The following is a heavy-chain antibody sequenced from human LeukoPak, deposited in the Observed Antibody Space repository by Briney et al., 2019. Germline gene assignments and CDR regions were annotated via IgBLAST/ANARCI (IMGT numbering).Heavy chain of an antibody. CDR1: GFTFISYG. CDR2: IWYDRSSK. J-gene: IGHJ4*01. Sequence: TGGSLRRSCAASGFTFISYGMHWVRQAPGKGLEWVALIWYDRSSKFYADSVKGRFTISRDNSKSMLFLQLNSLRVEDTAVYYWAKGQDYHHTSVRENFDSWGQEPWSPSPQ. V-gene: IGHV3-33*06. D-gene: IGHD3-22*01. CDR3: AKGQDYHHTSVRENFDS.